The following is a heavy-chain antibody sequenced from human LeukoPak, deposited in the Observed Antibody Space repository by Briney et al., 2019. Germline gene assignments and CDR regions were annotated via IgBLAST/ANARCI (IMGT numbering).Heavy chain of an antibody. CDR2: INHSGST. CDR1: GESFSDHY. CDR3: ARDSFTIFGVVIGLFDY. D-gene: IGHD3-3*01. J-gene: IGHJ4*02. V-gene: IGHV4-34*01. Sequence: PSETLSLTCAVYGESFSDHYWSWIRQSPGKGLEWIGEINHSGSTNYNPSLKSRVTISVDTSKNQFSLKLSSVTAADTAVYYCARDSFTIFGVVIGLFDYWGQGTLVTVSS.